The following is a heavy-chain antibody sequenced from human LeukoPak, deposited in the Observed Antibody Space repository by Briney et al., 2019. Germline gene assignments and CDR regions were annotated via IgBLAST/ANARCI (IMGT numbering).Heavy chain of an antibody. D-gene: IGHD1-14*01. CDR2: IWYDGSNK. Sequence: GRSLRLSCAASRFTFSSYGMHWVRQAPGKGLEWVAVIWYDGSNKYYADSVKGRFTISRDNSKNTLYLQMNSLRAEDTAVYYCARDIDGRYYFDYWGQGTLVTVSS. V-gene: IGHV3-33*01. CDR3: ARDIDGRYYFDY. CDR1: RFTFSSYG. J-gene: IGHJ4*02.